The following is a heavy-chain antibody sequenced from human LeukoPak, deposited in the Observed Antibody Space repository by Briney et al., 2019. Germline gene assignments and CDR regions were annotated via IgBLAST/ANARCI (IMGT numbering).Heavy chain of an antibody. CDR1: GFVFSSYG. CDR3: VTVGMTSIWSYLRFDP. Sequence: GGSLRLSCAASGFVFSSYGMHWVRQAPGKGLEFVSAITSNGGSTYYADSVKGRFTISRDNSKNTLYLQMSSLRAEDTAVYYCVTVGMTSIWSYLRFDPRGQGTLVSVSS. V-gene: IGHV3-64D*08. J-gene: IGHJ5*02. D-gene: IGHD1-26*01. CDR2: ITSNGGST.